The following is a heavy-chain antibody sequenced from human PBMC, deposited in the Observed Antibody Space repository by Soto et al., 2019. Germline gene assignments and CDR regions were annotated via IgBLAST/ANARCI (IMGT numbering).Heavy chain of an antibody. V-gene: IGHV3-74*01. CDR3: ARGASGTYKLDY. Sequence: EVQLVESGGGLLQPGGSLRLSCAASGFTFSSHWMHWVRQSPGKGLVWVSRVNFDGSTTNYADSVKGRLTISRDNAKNTVYLQMNSLRAEDTAVYYCARGASGTYKLDYWGHGTLVTVSS. CDR2: VNFDGSTT. J-gene: IGHJ4*01. D-gene: IGHD3-10*01. CDR1: GFTFSSHW.